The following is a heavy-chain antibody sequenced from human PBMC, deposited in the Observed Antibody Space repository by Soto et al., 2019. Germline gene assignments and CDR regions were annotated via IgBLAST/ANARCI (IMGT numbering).Heavy chain of an antibody. V-gene: IGHV1-18*01. J-gene: IGHJ6*03. CDR2: ISGYNGYT. CDR3: ARGYCSSANCYGVYSYYYMDV. D-gene: IGHD2-2*01. CDR1: GYTFTSSG. Sequence: QVQLEQSGAEVKQPGASVKVSCKASGYTFTSSGISWVRQAPGQGLEWMGWISGYNGYTHYAQKLQGRVTLTTDTSTSTAYMELRSLRSDDTAIYYCARGYCSSANCYGVYSYYYMDVWGKGTTVTVSS.